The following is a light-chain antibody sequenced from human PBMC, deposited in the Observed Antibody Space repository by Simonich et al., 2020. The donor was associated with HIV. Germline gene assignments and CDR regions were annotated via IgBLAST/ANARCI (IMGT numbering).Light chain of an antibody. V-gene: IGKV4-1*01. Sequence: DIVMTQSPDSLAVSLGERATINCKPSQRVLYSSNNKNYLAWYQQKPGQPPKLLIYWASTRESGVPDRFSGGGSGTDFTLTISSLQTEDVAVYYCQQYYGTPLTFGGGTRVEIK. CDR1: QRVLYSSNNKNY. CDR2: WAS. J-gene: IGKJ4*01. CDR3: QQYYGTPLT.